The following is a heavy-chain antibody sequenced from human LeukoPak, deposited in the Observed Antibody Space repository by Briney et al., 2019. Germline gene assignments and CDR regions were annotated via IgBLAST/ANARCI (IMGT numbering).Heavy chain of an antibody. J-gene: IGHJ5*02. CDR3: ARDRIAGRWFDP. CDR2: IYYSGST. CDR1: GGSISGYY. D-gene: IGHD6-13*01. Sequence: SETLSLTCTVSGGSISGYYWSWIRQHPGKGLEWIGYIYYSGSTYYNPSLKSRVTISVDTSKNQFSLNLNSVTAADTAVYYCARDRIAGRWFDPWGQGTLVTVSS. V-gene: IGHV4-31*03.